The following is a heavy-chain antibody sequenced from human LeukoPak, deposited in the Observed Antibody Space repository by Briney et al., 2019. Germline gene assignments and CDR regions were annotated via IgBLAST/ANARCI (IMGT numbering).Heavy chain of an antibody. D-gene: IGHD3-22*01. Sequence: GGSLRLSCAASGFTVGNNYMSWVRQAPGKGLECVSFIYTGGTTYYADSVKGRFTISRDKSKNSLYLQMNSLRTEDTGLYYCTKDIRSYYESSGYYSYFDSWGQGTLVTVSS. V-gene: IGHV3-53*05. CDR2: IYTGGTT. CDR3: TKDIRSYYESSGYYSYFDS. J-gene: IGHJ4*02. CDR1: GFTVGNNY.